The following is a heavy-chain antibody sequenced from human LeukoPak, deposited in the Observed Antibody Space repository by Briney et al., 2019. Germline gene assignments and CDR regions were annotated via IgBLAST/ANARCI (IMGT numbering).Heavy chain of an antibody. CDR1: GFTFDDYA. CDR3: AKEVRGAAGY. V-gene: IGHV3-9*01. CDR2: ISWNSGSI. D-gene: IGHD3-10*01. Sequence: SGGSLRLSCAASGFTFDDYAMHWVRQAPGKGLEWVSGISWNSGSIGYADSVKGRFTISRDNAKNSLYLQMNSLRAEDTALYYCAKEVRGAAGYWGQGTLVTVSS. J-gene: IGHJ4*02.